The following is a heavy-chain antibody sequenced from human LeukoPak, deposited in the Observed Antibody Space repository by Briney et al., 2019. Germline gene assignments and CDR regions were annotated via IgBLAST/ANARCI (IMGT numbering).Heavy chain of an antibody. CDR3: ARASGSYYAGFFDY. CDR2: IIPILGIA. Sequence: GASVKVSCKPSGYTFTSYTVTWVRQAPGQGLEWMGRIIPILGIANYAQKFQGRVTITADKSTSTAYMELSSLRSEDTAVYYCARASGSYYAGFFDYWGQGTLVTVSS. D-gene: IGHD1-26*01. V-gene: IGHV1-69*02. J-gene: IGHJ4*02. CDR1: GYTFTSYT.